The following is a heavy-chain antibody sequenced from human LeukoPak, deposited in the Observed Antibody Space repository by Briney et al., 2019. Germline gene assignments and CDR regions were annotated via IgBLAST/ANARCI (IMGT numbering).Heavy chain of an antibody. CDR3: ARGATVVRGNTIDP. CDR1: GLTFTRYA. J-gene: IGHJ5*02. CDR2: ISASGGVT. V-gene: IGHV3-23*01. D-gene: IGHD3-10*01. Sequence: PGGSLRLSCAVSGLTFTRYAMSWVRQAPGKGLEWVTGISASGGVTYYRDSVKGRFTISRDNSKNTLYLQMNSLRAEDTAVYYCARGATVVRGNTIDPWGQGTLVTVSS.